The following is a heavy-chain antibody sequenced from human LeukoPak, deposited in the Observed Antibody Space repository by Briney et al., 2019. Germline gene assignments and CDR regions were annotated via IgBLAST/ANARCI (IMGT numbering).Heavy chain of an antibody. CDR1: GGTLSSYA. CDR2: IIPIFGTA. Sequence: SVKVSCKASGGTLSSYAISWVRQAPGQGLKWMGGIIPIFGTANYAQKFQGRVTITTDESTSTAYMELSSLRAEDAYVYYCARDLSGYYGSGSYSLGYWGQGTPVTVSS. J-gene: IGHJ4*02. D-gene: IGHD3-10*01. V-gene: IGHV1-69*05. CDR3: ARDLSGYYGSGSYSLGY.